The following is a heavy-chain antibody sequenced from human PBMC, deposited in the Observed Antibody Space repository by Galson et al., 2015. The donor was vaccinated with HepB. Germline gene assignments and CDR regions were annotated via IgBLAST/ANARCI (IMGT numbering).Heavy chain of an antibody. Sequence: SVKVSCKASGGTFSSYAISWVRQAPGQGLEWMGGIIPIFGTANYAQKFQGRVTITADESTSTAYMELSSLRSEDTAVYYCARTLTYYYDSSGFEAFDIWGQGTMVTVSS. CDR1: GGTFSSYA. V-gene: IGHV1-69*13. CDR2: IIPIFGTA. CDR3: ARTLTYYYDSSGFEAFDI. J-gene: IGHJ3*02. D-gene: IGHD3-22*01.